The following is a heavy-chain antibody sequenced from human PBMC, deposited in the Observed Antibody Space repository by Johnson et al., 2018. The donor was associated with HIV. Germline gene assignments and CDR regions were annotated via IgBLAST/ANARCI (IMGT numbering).Heavy chain of an antibody. J-gene: IGHJ3*02. CDR2: VNPNGGNT. V-gene: IGHV3-25*03. Sequence: VQLVESGGGLAKPAWSPRLSCAASQFTLSRDNMNCVRQAPGNGLELVGQVNPNGGNTNLIESAKDRFNTSRNNAKNTLHLQMNSLRAEDTAVYYCTTGAFHAYDMWGQGTMVTVSS. D-gene: IGHD2/OR15-2a*01. CDR1: QFTLSRDN. CDR3: TTGAFHAYDM.